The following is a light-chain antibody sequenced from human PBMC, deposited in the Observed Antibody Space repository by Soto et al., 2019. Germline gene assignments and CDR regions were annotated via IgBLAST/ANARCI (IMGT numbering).Light chain of an antibody. CDR3: QQSYSTPPWT. Sequence: DIQMTQSPSSLSASVGDRVTITCRASQSISSYLNWYQQKPGKAPKLLIYAASSLQSGVPSRFSGSGYGTHFTLTINSLQPEDFATFYCQQSYSTPPWTFGQGTKVEIK. V-gene: IGKV1-39*01. J-gene: IGKJ1*01. CDR2: AAS. CDR1: QSISSY.